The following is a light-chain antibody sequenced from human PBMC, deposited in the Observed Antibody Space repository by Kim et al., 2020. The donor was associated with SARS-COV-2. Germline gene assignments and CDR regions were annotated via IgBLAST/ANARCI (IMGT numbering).Light chain of an antibody. CDR3: QAWDISTYV. V-gene: IGLV3-1*01. J-gene: IGLJ1*01. Sequence: VSPGQTASVTCSGDKLGDKYVSWYLQKPGLSPVLVIYQDNKRPPGIPARFSGSNSGNSATLTINGTQAVDEADYYCQAWDISTYVFGTGTKVTVL. CDR2: QDN. CDR1: KLGDKY.